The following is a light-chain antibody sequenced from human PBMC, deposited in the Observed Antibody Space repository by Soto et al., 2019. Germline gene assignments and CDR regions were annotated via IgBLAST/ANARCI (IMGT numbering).Light chain of an antibody. V-gene: IGLV2-14*01. CDR3: SPYTSSSTPYV. CDR1: SSDVGGYNY. Sequence: QSARTQPASVSGSPGQSITISCTGTSSDVGGYNYVSWYQQHPGKAPKLMIYEVSNRPSGVSNRFSGSKSGNTASLTISGLQAEDEADYYCSPYTSSSTPYVFGTGTKVTVL. CDR2: EVS. J-gene: IGLJ1*01.